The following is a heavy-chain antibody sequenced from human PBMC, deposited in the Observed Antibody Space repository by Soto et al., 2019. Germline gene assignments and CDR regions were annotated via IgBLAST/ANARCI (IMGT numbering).Heavy chain of an antibody. D-gene: IGHD5-12*01. CDR3: AGVGWLQLVTLPFDY. J-gene: IGHJ4*02. Sequence: QVQLQQWGAGLLKPSETLSLTCAVYGGSFSGYYWSWIRQPPGKGLEWIGEINHSGSTNYNPSLKSRVTISVDTSKNQFPLKLSSVTAADTAVYYCAGVGWLQLVTLPFDYWGQGTLVTVSS. CDR1: GGSFSGYY. CDR2: INHSGST. V-gene: IGHV4-34*01.